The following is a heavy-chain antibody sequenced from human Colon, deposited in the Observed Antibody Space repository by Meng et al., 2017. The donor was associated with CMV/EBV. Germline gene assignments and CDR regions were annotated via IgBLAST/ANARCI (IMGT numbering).Heavy chain of an antibody. CDR3: ALASGGSGRPGLQLLPYYYYGMDV. CDR1: GFSLSTRGVG. V-gene: IGHV2-5*01. Sequence: SGPTLVKPTQTLTLTCTFSGFSLSTRGVGVGWIRQPPGKALEWLALIYWNDDKRYSPSLKSRLTITKDTSKNQVVLTMTNMDPVDTATYYCALASGGSGRPGLQLLPYYYYGMDVWGQGTTVTVSS. CDR2: IYWNDDK. J-gene: IGHJ6*02. D-gene: IGHD3-16*01.